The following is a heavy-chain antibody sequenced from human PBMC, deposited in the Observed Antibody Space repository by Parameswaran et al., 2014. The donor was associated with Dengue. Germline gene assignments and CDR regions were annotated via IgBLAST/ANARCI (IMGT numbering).Heavy chain of an antibody. J-gene: IGHJ1*01. CDR2: ISGSGGST. V-gene: IGHV3-23*01. D-gene: IGHD4-17*01. CDR3: AKEEGGYGDYGGEYFQH. Sequence: VRQMPGKGLEWVSAISGSGGSTYYADSVKGRFTISRDNSKNTLYLQMNSLRAEDTAVYYCAKEEGGYGDYGGEYFQHWGQGTLVTVSS.